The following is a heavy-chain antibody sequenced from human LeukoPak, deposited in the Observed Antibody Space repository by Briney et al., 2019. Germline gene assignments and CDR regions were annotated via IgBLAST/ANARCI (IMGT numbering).Heavy chain of an antibody. J-gene: IGHJ6*02. Sequence: PGGSLRLSCAASGFTFDDYGMSWVRQAPGKGLEWVSGINWNGGTTSYVDSVKGRFTISRDNAKNSLYLQMNSLRAEDTALYYCARMGPGYYYYYYGMDVWGQGTTVTVSS. CDR3: ARMGPGYYYYYYGMDV. CDR2: INWNGGTT. V-gene: IGHV3-20*04. CDR1: GFTFDDYG.